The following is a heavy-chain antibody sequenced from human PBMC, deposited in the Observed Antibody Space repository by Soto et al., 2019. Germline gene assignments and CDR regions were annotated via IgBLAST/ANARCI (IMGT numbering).Heavy chain of an antibody. V-gene: IGHV3-33*01. CDR2: IWYDGSNK. CDR1: GFTFSSYG. D-gene: IGHD1-26*01. J-gene: IGHJ6*02. CDR3: VRDRGVYYYYGMDV. Sequence: PGGALRLSCAASGFTFSSYGMHWVRQAPGKGLEWVAVIWYDGSNKYYADSVKGRFTISRDNSKNTLYLQMNSLRAEDTAVYYCVRDRGVYYYYGMDVWGQGTTVTVSS.